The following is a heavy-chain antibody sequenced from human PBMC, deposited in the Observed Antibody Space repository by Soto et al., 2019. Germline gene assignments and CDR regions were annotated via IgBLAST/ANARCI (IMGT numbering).Heavy chain of an antibody. V-gene: IGHV4-59*01. J-gene: IGHJ6*04. CDR3: ASGSEVAGNSYYYYYGMHV. Sequence: SETLSLTCTVCGGSISSYYWSWIRQPPGKGLEWIGYIYYSGSTNYNPSLKSRVTISVDTSKNQFSLKLSSVTAADTAVYYCASGSEVAGNSYYYYYGMHVWGIGTTVX. CDR2: IYYSGST. D-gene: IGHD6-19*01. CDR1: GGSISSYY.